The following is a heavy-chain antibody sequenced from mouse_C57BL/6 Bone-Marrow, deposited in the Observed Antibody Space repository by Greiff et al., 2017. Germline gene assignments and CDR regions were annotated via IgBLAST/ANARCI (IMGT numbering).Heavy chain of an antibody. CDR1: GFTFSSYT. V-gene: IGHV5-9*01. J-gene: IGHJ4*01. CDR2: ISGGGGNT. D-gene: IGHD1-1*01. Sequence: EVQGVESGGGLVKPGGSLKLSCAASGFTFSSYTMSWVRQTPEKRLEWVATISGGGGNTYYPDSVKGRFTISRDNAKNTLYLQMSSLRSEDTALYYCARQCYYYGSSNYYAMDYWGQGTSVTVSS. CDR3: ARQCYYYGSSNYYAMDY.